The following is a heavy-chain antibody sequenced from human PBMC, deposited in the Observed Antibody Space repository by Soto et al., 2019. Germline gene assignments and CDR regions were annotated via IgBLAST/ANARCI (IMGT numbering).Heavy chain of an antibody. J-gene: IGHJ4*02. D-gene: IGHD3-9*01. CDR1: GGSISSGGYY. CDR3: ARGSRGYDILTGYSLFDY. V-gene: IGHV4-31*03. CDR2: IYYSGST. Sequence: QVQLQESGPGLVKPSQTLSLTCTVSGGSISSGGYYWSWIRQHPGKGLEWIGYIYYSGSTYYNPSLKSRVTISVDTSKNQFSLKLSSVTAADTAVYYCARGSRGYDILTGYSLFDYWDQGTLVTVSS.